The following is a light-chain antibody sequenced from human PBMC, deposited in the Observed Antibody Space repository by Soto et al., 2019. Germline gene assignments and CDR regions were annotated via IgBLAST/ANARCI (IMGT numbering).Light chain of an antibody. V-gene: IGLV2-8*01. Sequence: QSALTQPPSASGSPGQSVTISCTGTSSDVGGYNYVSWYQQHPGKAPKLMIYEVSKRPSGVPDRFSGSKFGNTASLTVSGLQAEDEADYYCSSYAGSNNEVFGGGTKLTVL. CDR3: SSYAGSNNEV. CDR1: SSDVGGYNY. CDR2: EVS. J-gene: IGLJ2*01.